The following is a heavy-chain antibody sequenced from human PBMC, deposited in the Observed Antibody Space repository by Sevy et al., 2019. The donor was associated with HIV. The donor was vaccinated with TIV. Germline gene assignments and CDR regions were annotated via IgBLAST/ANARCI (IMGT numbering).Heavy chain of an antibody. CDR1: GFSFSTYG. Sequence: GGSLRLSCATSGFSFSTYGMHWVRQAPGKELEWVAGMWYDGSKKQYADSVKGRFTISRDNSKNTMYLQMNSLRVEDTALFYCARERDENSSGWSVPFDNWGQGTLVTVSS. V-gene: IGHV3-33*01. J-gene: IGHJ4*02. D-gene: IGHD6-19*01. CDR3: ARERDENSSGWSVPFDN. CDR2: MWYDGSKK.